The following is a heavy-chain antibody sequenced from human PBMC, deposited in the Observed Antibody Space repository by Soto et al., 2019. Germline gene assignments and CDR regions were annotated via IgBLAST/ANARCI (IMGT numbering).Heavy chain of an antibody. Sequence: PGESLKISCKGSGYSFTSYWISWVRQMPGKGLEWMGRIDPSDFYTNYSPSFQGHVTISADKSIRTAYLQWSSLKASDTAMYYCARGTMVRNYYGMDVWGQGTTVTVSS. CDR1: GYSFTSYW. D-gene: IGHD3-10*01. CDR2: IDPSDFYT. J-gene: IGHJ6*02. V-gene: IGHV5-10-1*01. CDR3: ARGTMVRNYYGMDV.